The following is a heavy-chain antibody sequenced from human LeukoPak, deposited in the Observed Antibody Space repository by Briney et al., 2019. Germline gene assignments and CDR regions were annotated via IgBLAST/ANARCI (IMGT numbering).Heavy chain of an antibody. CDR2: IYYSGST. D-gene: IGHD2-2*01. Sequence: SETLSLTCTVSGGSISSSNYYWGWIRQPPGKGLEWIGSIYYSGSTYYNPSLESRVIISVDTSKNQFSLKLSSVTAADTAVYYCARHSSSTSCYFLPWGQGTLVTVSS. J-gene: IGHJ5*02. V-gene: IGHV4-39*01. CDR3: ARHSSSTSCYFLP. CDR1: GGSISSSNYY.